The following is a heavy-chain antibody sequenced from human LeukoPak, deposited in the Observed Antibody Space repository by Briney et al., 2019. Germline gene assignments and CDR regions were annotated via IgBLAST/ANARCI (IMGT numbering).Heavy chain of an antibody. CDR1: GDSVSSNSAA. CDR2: TYYRSKWYN. Sequence: SQTLSLTCAISGDSVSSNSAAWNRIRRSPTRGLEWLGRTYYRSKWYNDYAVSVKSRITINPDTSKNQFSLQLNSVTPEDTAVYYCATGTGTMRYWGQGTLVTVSS. CDR3: ATGTGTMRY. V-gene: IGHV6-1*01. J-gene: IGHJ4*02. D-gene: IGHD1-7*01.